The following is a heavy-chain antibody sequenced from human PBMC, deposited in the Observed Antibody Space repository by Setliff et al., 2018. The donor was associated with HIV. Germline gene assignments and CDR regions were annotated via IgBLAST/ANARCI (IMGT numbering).Heavy chain of an antibody. V-gene: IGHV4-34*01. J-gene: IGHJ4*02. CDR1: GGSLSGYY. CDR2: VSHTGST. Sequence: SETLSLTCAVYGGSLSGYYWRWIRQPPGKGLEWIGDVSHTGSTNYNPSLESRVTFSIDTSRNQFSLNLNSVIAADTAVYYCARAPLQPAERTFDHWGPGTLVTVSS. CDR3: ARAPLQPAERTFDH.